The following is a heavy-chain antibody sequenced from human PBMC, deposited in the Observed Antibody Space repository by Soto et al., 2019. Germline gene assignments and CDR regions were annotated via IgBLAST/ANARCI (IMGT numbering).Heavy chain of an antibody. V-gene: IGHV2-5*02. Sequence: QITLKESGPTLVKPTQTLTLTCTFSGFSLSTSGVGVGWIRQPPGKALECLALIFWDDDRRYSPSLKTRLAITKDTSKNRVVLTMTNMDPVDTATYYCAYFPIAARFDYWGQGSLVTVSS. J-gene: IGHJ4*02. CDR2: IFWDDDR. CDR3: AYFPIAARFDY. CDR1: GFSLSTSGVG. D-gene: IGHD6-6*01.